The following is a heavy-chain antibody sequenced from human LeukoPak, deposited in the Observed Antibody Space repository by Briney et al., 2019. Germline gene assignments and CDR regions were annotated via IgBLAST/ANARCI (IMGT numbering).Heavy chain of an antibody. CDR2: MNPNSGNT. CDR3: ARAARDRRHGYNWGGVAYNWFDP. Sequence: ASVKVSCKASGYTFTSYDINWVRQATGQGLEWMGWMNPNSGNTGYAQKFQGRVTMTRNTSISTAYMELSSLRSEDTAVYYCARAARDRRHGYNWGGVAYNWFDPWGQGTLVTVSS. D-gene: IGHD5-24*01. V-gene: IGHV1-8*01. CDR1: GYTFTSYD. J-gene: IGHJ5*02.